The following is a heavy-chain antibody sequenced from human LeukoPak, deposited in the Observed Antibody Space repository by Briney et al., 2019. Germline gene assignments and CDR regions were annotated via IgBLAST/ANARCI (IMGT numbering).Heavy chain of an antibody. CDR2: INQDGSEK. CDR1: GFTFSTYW. V-gene: IGHV3-7*02. CDR3: ANYGSVSYFAY. J-gene: IGHJ4*02. D-gene: IGHD3-10*01. Sequence: GGSLRLSCAASGFTFSTYWMSWVRQAPGKGLEWVGNINQDGSEKHYLDSVKGRFTISRDNSKNTLYLQMISLRAEDTAVYYCANYGSVSYFAYWGQGTLVTVSS.